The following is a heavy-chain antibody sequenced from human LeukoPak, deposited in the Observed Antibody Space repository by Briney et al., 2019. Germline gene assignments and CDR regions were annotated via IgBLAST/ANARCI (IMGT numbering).Heavy chain of an antibody. CDR2: INPNSGGT. Sequence: ASVKVSCKASGNTFTGYYMHWVRQAPGQGLEWMGWINPNSGGTNYAQKFQGRVTMTRDTSISTAYMELSRLRSDDTAVYYCARAGTGAAAAGPGTSFDIWGQGTMVTVSS. J-gene: IGHJ3*02. D-gene: IGHD6-13*01. V-gene: IGHV1-2*02. CDR3: ARAGTGAAAAGPGTSFDI. CDR1: GNTFTGYY.